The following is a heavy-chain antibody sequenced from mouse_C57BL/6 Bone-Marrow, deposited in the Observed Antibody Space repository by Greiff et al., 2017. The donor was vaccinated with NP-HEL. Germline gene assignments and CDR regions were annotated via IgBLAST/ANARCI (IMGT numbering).Heavy chain of an antibody. CDR3: ARGYYGSSRFDY. J-gene: IGHJ2*01. V-gene: IGHV5-4*03. D-gene: IGHD1-1*01. Sequence: EVMLVESGGGLVKPGGSLKLSCAASGFTFSSYAMSWVRQTPEKRLEWVATISDGGSYTYYPDNVKGRFTISRYNAKNNLYLQMSHLKSEDTAMYYCARGYYGSSRFDYWGQGTTLTVSS. CDR1: GFTFSSYA. CDR2: ISDGGSYT.